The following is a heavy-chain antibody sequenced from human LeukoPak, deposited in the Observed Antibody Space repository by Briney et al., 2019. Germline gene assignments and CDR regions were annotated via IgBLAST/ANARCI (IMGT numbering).Heavy chain of an antibody. J-gene: IGHJ4*02. D-gene: IGHD3-10*01. CDR1: GGSFSGYY. CDR2: INHSGST. CDR3: ARHLWFGEFGY. V-gene: IGHV4-34*01. Sequence: SETLSLTCAVYGGSFSGYYWSWIRQPPGKGLEWIGEINHSGSTNYNPSLKSRVTISVDTSKNQFSLKLSSVTDADTAVYYCARHLWFGEFGYWGQGTLVTVSS.